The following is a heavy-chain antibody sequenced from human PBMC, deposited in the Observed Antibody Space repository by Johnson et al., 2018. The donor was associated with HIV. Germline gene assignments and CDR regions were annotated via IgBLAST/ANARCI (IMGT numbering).Heavy chain of an antibody. CDR3: ARAITEGADEAFEI. J-gene: IGHJ3*02. D-gene: IGHD1-14*01. V-gene: IGHV3-11*01. CDR1: GFSFSDYF. CDR2: ISRGGSSASVI. Sequence: VQLVESGGGVVQPGRSLRLSCAASGFSFSDYFVSWIRQAPGKGLEWVSYISRGGSSASVIYYADSVKGRFTISRENAKNSLYLQMNSLRAEDTAVYYCARAITEGADEAFEIWGQGTTVTVSP.